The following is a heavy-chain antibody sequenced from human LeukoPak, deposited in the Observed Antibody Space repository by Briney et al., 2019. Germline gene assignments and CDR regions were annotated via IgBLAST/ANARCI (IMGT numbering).Heavy chain of an antibody. J-gene: IGHJ4*02. CDR2: ISSSGRIV. CDR3: ARVSRYANDY. CDR1: GFTFSSYE. Sequence: HPGGSLRLSCAASGFTFSSYEMNWVRQAPGKGLEWVSDISSSGRIVYYADSVKGRFTISRDNTKNSLYLQMNSLRAEDTAVYYCARVSRYANDYWGQGTLVTVSS. D-gene: IGHD2-2*01. V-gene: IGHV3-48*03.